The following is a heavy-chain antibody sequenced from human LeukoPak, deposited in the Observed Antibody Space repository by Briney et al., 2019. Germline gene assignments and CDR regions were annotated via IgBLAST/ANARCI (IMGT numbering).Heavy chain of an antibody. V-gene: IGHV5-10-1*01. J-gene: IGHJ4*02. CDR1: GYSFTSYW. D-gene: IGHD3-9*01. Sequence: GESLKISCKGSGYSFTSYWISWVRQMPGKGLEWMGRIDPSDSYTNYSPSFQGHVTISADKSISTAYLQWSSLKASDTAMYYCARLNYDILTGPLFDYWGQGTLVTVSS. CDR3: ARLNYDILTGPLFDY. CDR2: IDPSDSYT.